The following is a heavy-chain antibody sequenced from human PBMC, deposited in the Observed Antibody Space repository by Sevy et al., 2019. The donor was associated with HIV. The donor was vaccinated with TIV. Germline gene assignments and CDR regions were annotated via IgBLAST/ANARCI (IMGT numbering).Heavy chain of an antibody. CDR3: AKTSGYSSGWSHWDY. Sequence: GGSLRLSCAVSGFSFDSYGMTWVRQAPGKGLEWVSGISGSGGSTYYADSVKGRFTISRDNSKNTLYLQMNSLRAEDTAVYYCAKTSGYSSGWSHWDYWGQGTLVTVSS. CDR1: GFSFDSYG. CDR2: ISGSGGST. D-gene: IGHD6-19*01. J-gene: IGHJ4*02. V-gene: IGHV3-23*01.